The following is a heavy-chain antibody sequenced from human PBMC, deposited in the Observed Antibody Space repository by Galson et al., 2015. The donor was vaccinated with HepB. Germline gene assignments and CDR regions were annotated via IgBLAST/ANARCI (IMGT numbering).Heavy chain of an antibody. CDR3: AKRRGRMFQFSNHYSYYAMDV. J-gene: IGHJ6*02. CDR2: IIGSGGST. CDR1: GITFTSYA. V-gene: IGHV3-23*01. Sequence: SLRLSCAASGITFTSYAMRWVRQAPGKGLEWVSGIIGSGGSTYYADSVEGRFTISRDNSKNTLLLQMNNVRAEDTAVYYCAKRRGRMFQFSNHYSYYAMDVWGQGTTVTVSS. D-gene: IGHD3-10*02.